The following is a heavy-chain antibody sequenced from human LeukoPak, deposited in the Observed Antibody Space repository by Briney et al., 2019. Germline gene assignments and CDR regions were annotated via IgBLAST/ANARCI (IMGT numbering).Heavy chain of an antibody. V-gene: IGHV4-34*01. J-gene: IGHJ5*02. Sequence: SETLSLTCAVSGGSFSGYYWNWIRQPPGKGLDWVGRIYYSGSTYYNPSLKSRVIISVDTSKNQFSLKLSSVTAADTAVYYCARERHYSTSSLGSYWIDPWGQGTLVTVSS. CDR3: ARERHYSTSSLGSYWIDP. D-gene: IGHD6-6*01. CDR2: IYYSGST. CDR1: GGSFSGYY.